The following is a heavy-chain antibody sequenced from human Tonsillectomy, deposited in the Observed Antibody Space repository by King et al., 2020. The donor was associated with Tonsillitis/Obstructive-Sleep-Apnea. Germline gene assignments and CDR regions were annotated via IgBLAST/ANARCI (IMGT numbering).Heavy chain of an antibody. D-gene: IGHD4-23*01. V-gene: IGHV3-48*01. CDR3: VGEGGGHSHDY. CDR1: GVIFSIYS. Sequence: VQLVESGGGLVQPGGSLRLSCAASGVIFSIYSMNWVRRAPGKGLEWVSFLSSDTTNIYYGDSVKGRFTISRDNAKNSLYLQMNTQRGEDTAVYYCVGEGGGHSHDYWGQGTLVTVSS. J-gene: IGHJ4*02. CDR2: LSSDTTNI.